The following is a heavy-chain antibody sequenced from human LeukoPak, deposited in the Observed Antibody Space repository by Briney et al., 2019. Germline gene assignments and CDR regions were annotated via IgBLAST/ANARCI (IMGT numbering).Heavy chain of an antibody. CDR1: GFTFSSYS. D-gene: IGHD3-22*01. CDR3: TRQYYDHEPPMDV. CDR2: IRSKANSYAT. J-gene: IGHJ6*04. Sequence: GGSLRLSCAASGFTFSSYSMNWVRQASGKGLEWVGRIRSKANSYATAYAASVKGRFTISRDDSKNTAYLQMNSLKTEDTAVYYCTRQYYDHEPPMDVWGKGTTVTVSS. V-gene: IGHV3-73*01.